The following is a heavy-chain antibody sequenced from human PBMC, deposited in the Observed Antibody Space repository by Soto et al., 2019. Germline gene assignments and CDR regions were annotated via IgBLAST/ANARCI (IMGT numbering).Heavy chain of an antibody. CDR2: IKSKTDGGTT. CDR3: TTDGVPDYGDYVGY. CDR1: GFTFSNAW. Sequence: GGSLRLSCAASGFTFSNAWMNWVRQAPGKGLEWVGRIKSKTDGGTTDYAAPVKGRFTISRDDSKNTLYLQMNSLKTEDTAVYYCTTDGVPDYGDYVGYWGQGTLVTVSS. D-gene: IGHD4-17*01. V-gene: IGHV3-15*07. J-gene: IGHJ4*02.